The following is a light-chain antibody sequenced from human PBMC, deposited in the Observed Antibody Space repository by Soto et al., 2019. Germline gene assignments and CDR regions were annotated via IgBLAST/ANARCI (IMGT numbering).Light chain of an antibody. Sequence: EIVLTQSPGTLSLSPGERATLSCRASQSVSSSYLAWYQQKPGQAPRLLMYGASSRATGIPDRFSGGGSATDFTLTISSLEPEDFAVYYCQQRSNWPRGLTFGGGTKVEIK. V-gene: IGKV3D-20*02. CDR3: QQRSNWPRGLT. J-gene: IGKJ4*01. CDR2: GAS. CDR1: QSVSSSY.